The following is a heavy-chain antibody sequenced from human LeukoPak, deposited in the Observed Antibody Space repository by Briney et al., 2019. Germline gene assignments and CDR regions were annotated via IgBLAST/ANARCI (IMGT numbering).Heavy chain of an antibody. Sequence: SETLSLTCSVSGGSISSYYWSWIRQPPGKGLEWIGYIYYSGNTNYNPSLKSRVTISVDTSKNQFSLKLSSVTAADTAVYYCARGRWSAVAGTIYDYWGQGTLVTVSS. V-gene: IGHV4-59*01. D-gene: IGHD6-19*01. J-gene: IGHJ4*02. CDR3: ARGRWSAVAGTIYDY. CDR2: IYYSGNT. CDR1: GGSISSYY.